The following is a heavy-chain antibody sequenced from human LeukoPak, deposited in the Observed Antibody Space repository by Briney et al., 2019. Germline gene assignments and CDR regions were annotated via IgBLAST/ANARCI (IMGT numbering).Heavy chain of an antibody. Sequence: GGSLRLSCAASGFTFTDYWMSWVRQAPGKGLEWVANIKHDGGEKYYVDSVKGRFTVSRDNAKNSLYLQMNSLRAEDTAVYYCTRSYSPFDYWGQGTLVTVSS. CDR2: IKHDGGEK. CDR1: GFTFTDYW. CDR3: TRSYSPFDY. D-gene: IGHD6-13*01. V-gene: IGHV3-7*05. J-gene: IGHJ4*02.